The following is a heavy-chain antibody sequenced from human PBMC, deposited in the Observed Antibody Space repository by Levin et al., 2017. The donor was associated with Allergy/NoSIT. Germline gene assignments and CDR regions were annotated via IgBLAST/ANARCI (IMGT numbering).Heavy chain of an antibody. Sequence: TGGSLRLSCAASGFAFDDYGMSWVRQAPGKGLEWVSAINWNGGSTGYADSVKGRFTISRDSAKNSLFLQMNSLRAEDTALYYCTRGSAYTYGTALDYWGHGTLVTVSS. CDR3: TRGSAYTYGTALDY. D-gene: IGHD5-18*01. V-gene: IGHV3-20*04. CDR1: GFAFDDYG. J-gene: IGHJ4*01. CDR2: INWNGGST.